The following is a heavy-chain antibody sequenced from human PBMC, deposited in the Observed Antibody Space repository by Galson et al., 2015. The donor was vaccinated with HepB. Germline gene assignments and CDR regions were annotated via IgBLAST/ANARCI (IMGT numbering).Heavy chain of an antibody. CDR2: ISYDGSNK. Sequence: SLRLSCAASGFTFSSYGMHWVRQAPGKGLEWVAVISYDGSNKYYADSVKGRFTISRDNSKNTLYLQMNSLRAEDTAVYYRAKSGARGGGGDWFDYWGQGTLVTVSS. J-gene: IGHJ4*02. V-gene: IGHV3-30*18. CDR3: AKSGARGGGGDWFDY. D-gene: IGHD2-21*01. CDR1: GFTFSSYG.